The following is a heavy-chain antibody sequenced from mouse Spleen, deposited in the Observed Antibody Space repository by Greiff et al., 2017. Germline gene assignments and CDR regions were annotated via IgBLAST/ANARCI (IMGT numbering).Heavy chain of an antibody. Sequence: EVKLMESGGGLVKPGGSLKLSCAASGFTFSDYYMYWVRQTPEKRLAWVATISDGGSYTYYPDSVKGRFTISRDNAKNNLYLQMSSLKSEDTAMYYCARELGRWYFDVWGAGTTVTVSS. CDR3: ARELGRWYFDV. D-gene: IGHD4-1*01. CDR2: ISDGGSYT. J-gene: IGHJ1*01. CDR1: GFTFSDYY. V-gene: IGHV5-4*02.